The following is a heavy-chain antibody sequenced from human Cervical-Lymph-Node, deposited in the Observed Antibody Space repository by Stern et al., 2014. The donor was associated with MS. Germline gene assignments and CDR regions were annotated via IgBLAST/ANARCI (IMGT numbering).Heavy chain of an antibody. J-gene: IGHJ4*02. CDR1: GFAFS. CDR3: AATVEAALY. V-gene: IGHV3-7*01. D-gene: IGHD6-13*01. Sequence: EVQLVESWGGLVQPGGSLRLSCAASGFAFSMTWVRQAPGKGLEWMANIKADGSEISYADSVKGRFTISRDNTKNSLYLQMNSLRAEDTAVYYCAATVEAALYWGQGTLVTVSS. CDR2: IKADGSEI.